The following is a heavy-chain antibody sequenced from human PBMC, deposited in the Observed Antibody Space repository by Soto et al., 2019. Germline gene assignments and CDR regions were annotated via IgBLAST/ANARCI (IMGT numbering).Heavy chain of an antibody. CDR1: GFIFSNYW. CDR2: INSDGGTS. V-gene: IGHV3-74*01. D-gene: IGHD2-2*02. J-gene: IGHJ5*02. CDR3: AKGSYCSSTSCYTGGGYNWFDP. Sequence: AGGSLRLSCAASGFIFSNYWMHWVRQAPGKGLVWVSRINSDGGTSNYADSVKGRFTISRDNAKNTLYLQMNSLRAEDTAVYYCAKGSYCSSTSCYTGGGYNWFDPWGQGTLVTVSS.